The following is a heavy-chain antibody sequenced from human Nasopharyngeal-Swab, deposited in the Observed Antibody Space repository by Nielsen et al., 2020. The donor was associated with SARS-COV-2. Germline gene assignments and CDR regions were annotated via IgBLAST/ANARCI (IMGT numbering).Heavy chain of an antibody. Sequence: WIRQPPGKGLEWIGEIYNTGSTNYNPSLRSRVTMSVDKSKNQFSLKLSSVTAADTAVYYCARGSLWGVEVRGELGYWGQGTLVTVSS. D-gene: IGHD3-10*01. CDR2: IYNTGST. CDR3: ARGSLWGVEVRGELGY. J-gene: IGHJ4*02. V-gene: IGHV4-4*02.